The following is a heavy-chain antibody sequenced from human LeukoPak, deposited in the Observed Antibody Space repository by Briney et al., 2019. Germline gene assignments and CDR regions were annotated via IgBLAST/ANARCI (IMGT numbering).Heavy chain of an antibody. CDR1: GFTFSSYS. J-gene: IGHJ4*02. Sequence: PGGSLRLSCAASGFTFSSYSMNWVRQAPGKGLEWVSSISSSSSYIYYADSVKGRFTISRDNAKNSLYLQMNSLRAEDTAVYYCASLVEMATIMDYWGQGTLVTVSS. CDR3: ASLVEMATIMDY. D-gene: IGHD5-24*01. V-gene: IGHV3-21*01. CDR2: ISSSSSYI.